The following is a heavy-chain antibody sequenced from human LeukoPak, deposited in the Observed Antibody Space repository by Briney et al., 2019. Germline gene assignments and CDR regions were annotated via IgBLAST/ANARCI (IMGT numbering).Heavy chain of an antibody. J-gene: IGHJ5*02. CDR1: GYSSTTYD. V-gene: IGHV1-8*01. Sequence: ASVTVSCKASGYSSTTYDVNWVRQAPGQGLEWMGWMNPKSGNTGYAPKFQGRVTMTRNTSIDTAFMELKSLSFEDTAVYYCAKATTTIAAVPHNPWGQGTLVTVSS. CDR3: AKATTTIAAVPHNP. D-gene: IGHD6-13*01. CDR2: MNPKSGNT.